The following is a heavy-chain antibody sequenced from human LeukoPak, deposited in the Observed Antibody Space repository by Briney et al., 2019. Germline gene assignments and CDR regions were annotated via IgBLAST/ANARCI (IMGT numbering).Heavy chain of an antibody. J-gene: IGHJ4*02. CDR3: ATTEVGTTVQFDY. D-gene: IGHD1-26*01. CDR2: MSTRGTT. Sequence: PSETLSLTCTVSGVSVSSYYWSWVRQPAGEGLEWIGRMSTRGTTNYNPSLENRVTMSVDTSKNQVSLKLSSVTAADTAVYYCATTEVGTTVQFDYWGQGTLVTVSS. CDR1: GVSVSSYY. V-gene: IGHV4-4*07.